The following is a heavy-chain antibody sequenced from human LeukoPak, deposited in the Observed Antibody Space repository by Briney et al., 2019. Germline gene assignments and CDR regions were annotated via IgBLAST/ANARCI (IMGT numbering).Heavy chain of an antibody. D-gene: IGHD5-24*01. V-gene: IGHV4-39*01. J-gene: IGHJ4*02. CDR1: GGSISSSRYY. CDR3: ASLRGDGYNFSFDY. CDR2: IYYSGST. Sequence: SETLSHTCPVSGGSISSSRYYWGWIRQPPGKGLEWIGSIYYSGSTYYNPSLKSRVTISVDTSKNQFSLKLSSVTAADTAVYYCASLRGDGYNFSFDYWGQGTLVTVSS.